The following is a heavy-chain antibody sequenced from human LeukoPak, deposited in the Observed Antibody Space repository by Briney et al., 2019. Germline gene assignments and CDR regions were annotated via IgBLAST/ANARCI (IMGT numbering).Heavy chain of an antibody. J-gene: IGHJ4*02. CDR1: GYTFTSYG. CDR2: ISAYNGNT. V-gene: IGHV1-18*01. CDR3: ASVSVPRLSGIRYYYDSSGYFDY. Sequence: GASVKVSCKASGYTFTSYGISWVRQAPGQGLEWMGWISAYNGNTNYAQKLQGRVTMTTDTSTSTAYMELRSLRSDDTAVYYCASVSVPRLSGIRYYYDSSGYFDYWGQGTLVTVSS. D-gene: IGHD3-22*01.